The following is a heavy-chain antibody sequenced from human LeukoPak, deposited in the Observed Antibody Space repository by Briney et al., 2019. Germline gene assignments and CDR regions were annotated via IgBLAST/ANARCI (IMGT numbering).Heavy chain of an antibody. CDR2: IYYSGST. CDR1: GGSISSYY. V-gene: IGHV4-59*01. D-gene: IGHD3-9*01. CDR3: ARAPRGYYDILTGFDP. Sequence: PSQTLSLTCTVSGGSISSYYWSWIQQPPGKGLEWIGYIYYSGSTNYNPSLKSRVTISVDTSKNQFSLKLSSVTAADTAVYYCARAPRGYYDILTGFDPWGQGTLVTVSS. J-gene: IGHJ5*02.